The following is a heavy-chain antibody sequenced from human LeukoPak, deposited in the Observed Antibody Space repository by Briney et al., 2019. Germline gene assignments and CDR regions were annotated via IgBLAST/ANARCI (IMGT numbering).Heavy chain of an antibody. CDR3: VRESEYYFDHSASFDY. V-gene: IGHV3-30-3*01. CDR2: MSSDGNAM. Sequence: GGSLRLSCAASGFTFTAYLIHWVRQAPGKGLEWVAVMSSDGNAMFYADSVKGRYTISRDNSKNTLYLQMNSLRAEDTAVYYCVRESEYYFDHSASFDYWGQGTLVAVSS. D-gene: IGHD3-22*01. J-gene: IGHJ4*02. CDR1: GFTFTAYL.